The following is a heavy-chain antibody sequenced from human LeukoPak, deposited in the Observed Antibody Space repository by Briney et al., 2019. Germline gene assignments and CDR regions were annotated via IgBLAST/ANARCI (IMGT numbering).Heavy chain of an antibody. CDR1: GGSISSSNW. D-gene: IGHD3-22*01. V-gene: IGHV4-4*02. J-gene: IGHJ4*02. CDR3: ARRSLGIDYFDTSGVFDY. CDR2: IYHRGRT. Sequence: SGTLSLTCAVSGGSISSSNWWTWVRQPPGKGLEWIGEIYHRGRTNYSPSLRSRNTISVDTSKNQFSLNLNSVTAADTAVYYCARRSLGIDYFDTSGVFDYWGQGTLVTVSS.